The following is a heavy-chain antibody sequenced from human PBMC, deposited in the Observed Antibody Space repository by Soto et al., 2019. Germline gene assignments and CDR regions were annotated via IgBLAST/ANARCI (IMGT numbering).Heavy chain of an antibody. CDR2: INHRGTT. V-gene: IGHV4-39*07. Sequence: SETLSLTCTVSGGSISSGGYYWNWIRQPPGKGLEWIGKINHRGTTNYNPSLKSRVTISVDTSRNQLSLKLSSVTAADTAVYYCARGLVGATHYDAFDIWGQGTMVTVSS. J-gene: IGHJ3*02. CDR3: ARGLVGATHYDAFDI. D-gene: IGHD1-26*01. CDR1: GGSISSGGYY.